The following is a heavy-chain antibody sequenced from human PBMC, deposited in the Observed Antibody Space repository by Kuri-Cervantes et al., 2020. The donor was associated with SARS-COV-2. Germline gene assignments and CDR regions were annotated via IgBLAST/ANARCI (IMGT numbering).Heavy chain of an antibody. Sequence: GGSLRLSCAASGFAFNNFAFHWVRQCPGKGLEWVAFISYEGSITYYADSVKGRFTISRDNAKNSLYLQMNSLRADDTALYYCARKGLDSSGYSLGYDWGQGTLVTVSS. CDR3: ARKGLDSSGYSLGYD. J-gene: IGHJ1*01. CDR1: GFAFNNFA. V-gene: IGHV3-30*04. CDR2: ISYEGSIT. D-gene: IGHD3-22*01.